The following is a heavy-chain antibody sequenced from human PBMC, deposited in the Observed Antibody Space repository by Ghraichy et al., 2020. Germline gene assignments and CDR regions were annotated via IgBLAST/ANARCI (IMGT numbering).Heavy chain of an antibody. V-gene: IGHV3-48*02. D-gene: IGHD3-3*01. Sequence: GGSLRLSCAASGFTFWRHSMNWVRQAPGKGLEWVAYVSSSSSTKYYADSVKGRFTVSRDNAKDSLYLQMNSLRDEDTAVYYCARDFWSDYWGQGTLVTVSS. CDR1: GFTFWRHS. CDR3: ARDFWSDY. J-gene: IGHJ4*02. CDR2: VSSSSSTK.